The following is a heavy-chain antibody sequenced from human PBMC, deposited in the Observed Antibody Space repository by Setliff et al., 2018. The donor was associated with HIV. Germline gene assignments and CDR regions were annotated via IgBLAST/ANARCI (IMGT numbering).Heavy chain of an antibody. Sequence: VASVKVSCKASGGTFSSYTINWVRQAPGQGLEWMGRSIPILGIGNDEQAQKFKGRVTFTADKSTSTVYMELSSLRSEDTAVYYCARCYYDSSGPTDAFDIWGQGTVVTVSS. J-gene: IGHJ3*02. CDR1: GGTFSSYT. CDR2: SIPILGIG. V-gene: IGHV1-69*02. D-gene: IGHD3-22*01. CDR3: ARCYYDSSGPTDAFDI.